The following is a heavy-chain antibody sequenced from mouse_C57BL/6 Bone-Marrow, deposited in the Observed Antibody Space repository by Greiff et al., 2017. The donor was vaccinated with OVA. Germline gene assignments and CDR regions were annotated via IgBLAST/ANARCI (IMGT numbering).Heavy chain of an antibody. CDR1: GYTFTSYW. J-gene: IGHJ1*03. D-gene: IGHD1-1*01. Sequence: VQLQQSGTVLARPGASVKMSCKTSGYTFTSYWMHWVKQRPGQGLEWIGAIYPGNSDTSYNQKFKGKAKLTAVTSASTAYMELSSLTNEDSAVYYCTRSDYYGGSPYWCFGVWGTGTTVTVSS. V-gene: IGHV1-5*01. CDR2: IYPGNSDT. CDR3: TRSDYYGGSPYWCFGV.